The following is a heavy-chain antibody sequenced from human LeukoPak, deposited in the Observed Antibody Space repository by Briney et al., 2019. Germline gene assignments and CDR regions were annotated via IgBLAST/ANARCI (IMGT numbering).Heavy chain of an antibody. CDR3: ARSRYGSGSFYFDY. CDR1: GGSFSGYY. D-gene: IGHD3-10*01. J-gene: IGHJ4*02. Sequence: SETLSLTCAVYGGSFSGYYWSWIRQPPGKGLEWIGEINHSGSTNYNPSLKSRVTISVDTSKNQFSLKLSSVTAADTAVYYCARSRYGSGSFYFDYWGQGTLVTVSS. CDR2: INHSGST. V-gene: IGHV4-34*01.